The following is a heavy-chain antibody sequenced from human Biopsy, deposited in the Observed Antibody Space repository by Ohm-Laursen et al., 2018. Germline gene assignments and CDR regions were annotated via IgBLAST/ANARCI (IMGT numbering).Heavy chain of an antibody. CDR1: GDSISSYY. V-gene: IGHV4-59*01. Sequence: TLSLTCTVSGDSISSYYWSWIRQPPGKGLQWIGYVYYAGSTDYNPSLQSRVTISVDTSKNHFSLRLRSVTPADTAIYYCARDRGYYSDRTVPGYFDLWGRGTLVTVSS. D-gene: IGHD3-22*01. CDR3: ARDRGYYSDRTVPGYFDL. J-gene: IGHJ2*01. CDR2: VYYAGST.